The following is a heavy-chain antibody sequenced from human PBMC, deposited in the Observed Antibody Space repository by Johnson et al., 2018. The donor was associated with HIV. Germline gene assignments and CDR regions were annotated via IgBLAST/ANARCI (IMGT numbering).Heavy chain of an antibody. V-gene: IGHV3-20*04. CDR1: GFTFDDYG. D-gene: IGHD3-22*01. CDR2: INWNGGST. CDR3: ARVVAFKVRDLYYYDSSGSNDAFDI. J-gene: IGHJ3*02. Sequence: VQLVESGGGVVRPGGSLRLSCAASGFTFDDYGMSWVRQAPGKGLEWVSGINWNGGSTGYADSVKGRFIISRDNAQNSLYLQMNSLRAEDTAWYYCARVVAFKVRDLYYYDSSGSNDAFDIWGQGTLVTVSS.